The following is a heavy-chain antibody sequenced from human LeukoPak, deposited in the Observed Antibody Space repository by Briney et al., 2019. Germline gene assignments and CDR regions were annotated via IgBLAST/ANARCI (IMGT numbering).Heavy chain of an antibody. D-gene: IGHD3-10*01. CDR1: GGTFSSYA. CDR2: IIPIFGTA. Sequence: SVKVSCKASGGTFSSYAISWVRQAPGQGLEWMGGIIPIFGTANYAQKFQGRVTITADKSTSTAYMELSSLRSEDTAVHYCARTLRGVIIITHLGGWFDPWGQGTLVTVSS. V-gene: IGHV1-69*06. CDR3: ARTLRGVIIITHLGGWFDP. J-gene: IGHJ5*02.